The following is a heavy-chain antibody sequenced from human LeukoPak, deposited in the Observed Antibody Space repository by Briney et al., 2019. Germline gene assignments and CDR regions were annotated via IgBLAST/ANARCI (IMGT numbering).Heavy chain of an antibody. D-gene: IGHD5-18*01. CDR2: IYYSGST. CDR3: ARDRYSYGLFDY. Sequence: PSETLSLTCTVSGGSISRYYWSWIRQPPRKGLEWIGYIYYSGSTNYHPSLKSRVTISVDTSKNQFSLKLSSVTAADTAVYYCARDRYSYGLFDYWGQGTLVTVSS. V-gene: IGHV4-59*01. CDR1: GGSISRYY. J-gene: IGHJ4*02.